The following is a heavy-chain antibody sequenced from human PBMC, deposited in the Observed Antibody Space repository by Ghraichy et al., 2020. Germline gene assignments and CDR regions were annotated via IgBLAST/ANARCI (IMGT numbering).Heavy chain of an antibody. CDR1: GGSISSYY. CDR3: ARGLNSGHYYYYYYMDV. D-gene: IGHD1-26*01. Sequence: ETLSLTCTVSGGSISSYYWNWIRQPPGRGLEWIGYIYYNGNTNYNPSLKSRVTISKDTSNNQFSLRLSSVTAAETAVYYCARGLNSGHYYYYYYMDVWGKGTTVTVSS. V-gene: IGHV4-59*01. CDR2: IYYNGNT. J-gene: IGHJ6*03.